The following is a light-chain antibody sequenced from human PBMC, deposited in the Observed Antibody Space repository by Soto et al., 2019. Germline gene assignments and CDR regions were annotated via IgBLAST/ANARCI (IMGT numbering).Light chain of an antibody. V-gene: IGKV1-5*03. CDR2: KAS. J-gene: IGKJ1*01. Sequence: DIQMTQSPSTLSASVGDRVTITCRANQSISNWLAWYQKKPGKVPKLLLYKASNFDYGVPSRFSGSGSGTEFTLTISSLQPHDFATYYCQQHNSYSWTFGQGTKVEAK. CDR1: QSISNW. CDR3: QQHNSYSWT.